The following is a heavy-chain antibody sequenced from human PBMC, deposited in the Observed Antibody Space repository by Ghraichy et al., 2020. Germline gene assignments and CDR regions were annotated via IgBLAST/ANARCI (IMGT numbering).Heavy chain of an antibody. V-gene: IGHV1-58*01. Sequence: SVKVSCKASGFTFTSSAVQWVRQARGQRLEWIGWIVVGSGNTNYAQKFQERVTITRDMSTSTAYMELSSLRSEDTAVYYCAARYDFWSGYYLVTREDYYYGMDVWGQGTTVTVSS. D-gene: IGHD3-3*01. CDR3: AARYDFWSGYYLVTREDYYYGMDV. J-gene: IGHJ6*02. CDR2: IVVGSGNT. CDR1: GFTFTSSA.